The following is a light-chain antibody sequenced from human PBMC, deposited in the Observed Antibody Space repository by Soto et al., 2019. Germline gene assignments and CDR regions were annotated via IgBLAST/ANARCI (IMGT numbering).Light chain of an antibody. V-gene: IGKV3-20*01. J-gene: IGKJ1*01. CDR1: QSIFSNY. CDR2: GAS. CDR3: QQYDTAPRT. Sequence: EVMLTQSTGTLSLSPGERATLSCRASQSIFSNYLAWYQQKSGQAPRLLIYGASNRATGIPDRFSGSGSGTDFTLTISRLEPADFAVYYCQQYDTAPRTFGQGTKVEFK.